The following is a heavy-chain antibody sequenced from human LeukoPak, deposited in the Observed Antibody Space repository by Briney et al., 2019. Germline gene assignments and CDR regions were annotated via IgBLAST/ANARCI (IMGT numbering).Heavy chain of an antibody. CDR2: ISSSSSYI. J-gene: IGHJ3*02. CDR1: GFTFSSYS. D-gene: IGHD3-9*01. V-gene: IGHV3-21*01. Sequence: PGGSLRLSCAVSGFTFSSYSMNWVRQAPGKGLVWVSSISSSSSYIYYADSVKGRFTISRDNAKNSLYLQMNSLRAEDTAVYYGARDSSWASLTGYPKMAYDAFDIWGQGTMVTVSS. CDR3: ARDSSWASLTGYPKMAYDAFDI.